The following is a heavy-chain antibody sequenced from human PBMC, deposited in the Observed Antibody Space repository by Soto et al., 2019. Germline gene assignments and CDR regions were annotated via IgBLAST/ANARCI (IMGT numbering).Heavy chain of an antibody. CDR3: AKSRGSGSYFNPSDAFDF. V-gene: IGHV3-23*01. J-gene: IGHJ3*01. CDR2: ISGSGGGT. Sequence: GGSLRLSCAAPGFTFSSYAMSWVRQAPGKGLERVSSISGSGGGTYYADSVKGRFTISRDNSKNTLSLQMNSLRAEDTAVYYCAKSRGSGSYFNPSDAFDFWGQGTMVTVSS. D-gene: IGHD3-10*01. CDR1: GFTFSSYA.